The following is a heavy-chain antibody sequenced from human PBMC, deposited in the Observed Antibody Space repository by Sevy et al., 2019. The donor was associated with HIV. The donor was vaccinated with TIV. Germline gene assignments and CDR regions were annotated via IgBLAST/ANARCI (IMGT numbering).Heavy chain of an antibody. CDR2: ISDSGGNK. CDR3: AKDPPTHNYYGSSGYFDN. J-gene: IGHJ5*02. Sequence: GGSLRLSCAASGFTFSSYAMSWVRQAPEKGLEWVSVISDSGGNKYYADSVRGRFTISRENSRNTLNLQMNSLRAEDTAVYYCAKDPPTHNYYGSSGYFDNWGQGTLVTVSS. D-gene: IGHD3-22*01. CDR1: GFTFSSYA. V-gene: IGHV3-23*01.